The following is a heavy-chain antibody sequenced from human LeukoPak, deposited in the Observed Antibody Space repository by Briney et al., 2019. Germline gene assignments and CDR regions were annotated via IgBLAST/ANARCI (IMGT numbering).Heavy chain of an antibody. D-gene: IGHD2-21*01. CDR1: VLTFSSYG. CDR2: ISSSSSYI. V-gene: IGHV3-21*01. CDR3: ARDLGELGFDY. Sequence: AGGSLRLSCAASVLTFSSYGMNWVRQAPGKGLEWVSSISSSSSYIYYADSVKGRFTISRDNAKNSLYLQMNSLRAEDTAVYYCARDLGELGFDYWGQGTLVTVSS. J-gene: IGHJ4*02.